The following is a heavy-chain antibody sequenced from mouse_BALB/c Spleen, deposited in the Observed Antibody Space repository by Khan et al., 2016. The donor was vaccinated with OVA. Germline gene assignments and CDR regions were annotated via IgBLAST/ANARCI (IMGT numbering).Heavy chain of an antibody. D-gene: IGHD2-1*01. CDR1: GFTFSSYG. V-gene: IGHV5-6*01. J-gene: IGHJ2*01. CDR3: ARQDGNYLYYFDY. Sequence: EVQRVESGGDLVKPGGSLKLSCAASGFTFSSYGMSWVRQTPDKRLEWVATLSSGGSYTYYPDSVKGRFTFSRDNAKNTLYLQMCSLKFDVTTMYYCARQDGNYLYYFDYWGQGTTLTVSS. CDR2: LSSGGSYT.